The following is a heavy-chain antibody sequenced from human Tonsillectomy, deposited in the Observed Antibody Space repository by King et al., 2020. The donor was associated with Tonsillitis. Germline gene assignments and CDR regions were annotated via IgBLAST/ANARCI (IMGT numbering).Heavy chain of an antibody. CDR3: ATTRNYYYYYMDV. V-gene: IGHV3-21*01. CDR2: SISSSSYI. J-gene: IGHJ6*03. CDR1: GFTFISYS. Sequence: VQLVESGGGLVKPGGSLRLSCAASGFTFISYSMNWVRQAPAKGLEWVSSSISSSSYINYADSVKGRFTISSDNAKNSLYLQMNSLRAEDTAVYYCATTRNYYYYYMDVWGKGTSVTVSS.